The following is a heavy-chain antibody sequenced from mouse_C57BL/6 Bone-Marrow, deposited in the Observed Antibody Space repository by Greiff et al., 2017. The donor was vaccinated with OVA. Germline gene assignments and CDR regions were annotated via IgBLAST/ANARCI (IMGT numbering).Heavy chain of an antibody. D-gene: IGHD4-1*01. J-gene: IGHJ2*01. V-gene: IGHV1-80*01. CDR3: ARVGPADY. CDR2: IYPGDGDT. CDR1: GYAFSSYW. Sequence: QVQLQQSGAELVKPGASLKISCKASGYAFSSYWMNWVKQRPGKGLEWIGQIYPGDGDTNYNGQFKGKATMPADKSASTAYMQLSSLASEDSEVYFCARVGPADYWGKGTTLTVSS.